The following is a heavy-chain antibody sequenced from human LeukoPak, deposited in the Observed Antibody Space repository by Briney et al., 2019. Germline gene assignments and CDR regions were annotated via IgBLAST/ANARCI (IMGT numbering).Heavy chain of an antibody. V-gene: IGHV4-59*01. CDR1: GGSISSYY. J-gene: IGHJ3*02. Sequence: PSETQSLTCTVSGGSISSYYWSWIRQPPGKGQEWIGYIYYSGSTNYNPSLKSRVTISVDTSKNRFSLKLSSVTAADTAVYYCARSFRGYYPGAFDIWGQGTMVTVSS. CDR2: IYYSGST. D-gene: IGHD3-3*01. CDR3: ARSFRGYYPGAFDI.